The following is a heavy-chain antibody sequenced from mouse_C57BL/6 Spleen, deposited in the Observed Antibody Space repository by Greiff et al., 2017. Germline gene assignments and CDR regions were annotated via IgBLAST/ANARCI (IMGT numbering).Heavy chain of an antibody. J-gene: IGHJ3*01. D-gene: IGHD2-5*01. Sequence: EVKLVESGGGLVKPGGSLKLSCAASGFTFSSYTMSWVRQTPEKRLEWVATISGGGGNTYYPDSVKGRFTISRDNAKNTLYLQMSSLRSEDTALYYCARPYYSNYDAWFAYWGQGTLVTVSA. CDR2: ISGGGGNT. V-gene: IGHV5-9*01. CDR3: ARPYYSNYDAWFAY. CDR1: GFTFSSYT.